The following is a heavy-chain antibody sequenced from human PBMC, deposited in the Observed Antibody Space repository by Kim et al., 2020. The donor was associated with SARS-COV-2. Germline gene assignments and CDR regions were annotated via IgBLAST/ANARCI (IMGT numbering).Heavy chain of an antibody. V-gene: IGHV4-30-2*04. D-gene: IGHD2-15*01. CDR2: ST. J-gene: IGHJ4*02. Sequence: STYYNPSLKSRVTVTLDPSKNQLPLNLNSVTAADTAVYYCARVDGNSFFDYWGQGTLVTVSS. CDR3: ARVDGNSFFDY.